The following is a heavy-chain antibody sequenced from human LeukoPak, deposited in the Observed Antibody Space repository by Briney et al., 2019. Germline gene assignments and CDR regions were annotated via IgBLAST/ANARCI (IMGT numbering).Heavy chain of an antibody. Sequence: GGSLRLSCAASGFTFSRYSMNWVRQAPGKGLEWVSYISSSGRTMYYADSVKGRFTFSRDNAKNSLYLQMNSLRAEDTAVYYCARESGLTMVRGTFDYWGQGTLVTVSS. J-gene: IGHJ4*02. D-gene: IGHD3-10*01. CDR3: ARESGLTMVRGTFDY. V-gene: IGHV3-48*04. CDR2: ISSSGRTM. CDR1: GFTFSRYS.